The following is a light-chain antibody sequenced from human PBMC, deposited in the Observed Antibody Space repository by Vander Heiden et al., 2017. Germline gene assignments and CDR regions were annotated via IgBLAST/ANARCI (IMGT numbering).Light chain of an antibody. CDR3: YSTDSSGPWV. Sequence: SSELTQPPSVSVSPGQTARITCSGDALPKKYAYGYQQKSGQAPVLVIYEDSKRPSGIPERFSGSSSGTMATLTISGAQVEDEADYYCYSTDSSGPWVFGGGTKLTVL. J-gene: IGLJ3*02. CDR1: ALPKKY. CDR2: EDS. V-gene: IGLV3-10*01.